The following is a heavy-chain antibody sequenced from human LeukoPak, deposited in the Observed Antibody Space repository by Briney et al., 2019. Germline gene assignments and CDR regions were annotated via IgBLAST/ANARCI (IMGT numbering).Heavy chain of an antibody. V-gene: IGHV1-69*13. CDR2: IIRIFGTA. CDR1: GGTFSSYA. D-gene: IGHD2-2*01. J-gene: IGHJ4*02. Sequence: ASVKVSCKASGGTFSSYAISWVRQAPGQGLEWMGGIIRIFGTANYAQKFQGRVTITADESTSTAYMELSSLRSEDTAVYYCARVHGRWSDKDIVVVPAARGPFDYWGQGTLVTVSS. CDR3: ARVHGRWSDKDIVVVPAARGPFDY.